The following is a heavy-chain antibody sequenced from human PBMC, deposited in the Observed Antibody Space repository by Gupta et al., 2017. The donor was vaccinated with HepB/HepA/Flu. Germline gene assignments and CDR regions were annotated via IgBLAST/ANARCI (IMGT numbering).Heavy chain of an antibody. J-gene: IGHJ4*02. CDR3: ARDYYNSSGYFSYYFDC. Sequence: EVQLVESGGGLVQPGGSLRLSCAASGFTFSSYNMNWVRQAPGKGLEWVSYISSSSSTIYYADSVKGRFTISRDNAKNSLYLQMNNLRDEDTAVYYCARDYYNSSGYFSYYFDCWGQGTLVTVSS. D-gene: IGHD3-22*01. V-gene: IGHV3-48*02. CDR1: GFTFSSYN. CDR2: ISSSSSTI.